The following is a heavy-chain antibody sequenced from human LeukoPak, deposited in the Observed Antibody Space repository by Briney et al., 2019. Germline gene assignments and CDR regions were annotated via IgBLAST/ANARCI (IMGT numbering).Heavy chain of an antibody. CDR3: ARDQGVGGTLGLYDY. J-gene: IGHJ4*02. CDR2: ISNDGNKK. V-gene: IGHV3-30*03. D-gene: IGHD1-26*01. CDR1: GFTFSSYW. Sequence: GGSLRLSCAASGFTFSSYWMSWVRQAPGKGLEYVAVISNDGNKKYYAESVKGRFTISRDNSKNTLDLQMNSLRYEDTALYYCARDQGVGGTLGLYDYWGQGTLVTVSS.